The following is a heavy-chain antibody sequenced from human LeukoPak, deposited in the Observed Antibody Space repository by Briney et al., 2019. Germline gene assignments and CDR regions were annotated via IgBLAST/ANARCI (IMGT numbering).Heavy chain of an antibody. V-gene: IGHV4-38-2*02. D-gene: IGHD5-18*01. Sequence: KPSETLSLTCTVSGYSISSGYYWGWIRQPPGKGLEWIGSIYHSGSTYYNPSLKSRVTISVDTSKNQFSLKLSSVTAADTAVYYCARDPHYSYGENYWGQGTLVTVSS. CDR3: ARDPHYSYGENY. J-gene: IGHJ4*02. CDR1: GYSISSGYY. CDR2: IYHSGST.